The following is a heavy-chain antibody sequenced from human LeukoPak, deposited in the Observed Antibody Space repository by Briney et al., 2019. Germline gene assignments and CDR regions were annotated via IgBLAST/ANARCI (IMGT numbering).Heavy chain of an antibody. J-gene: IGHJ4*02. Sequence: SETLSLTCTVSGGSISSYYWSWIRQPPGKGPEWIGYIYYSGSTNYNPSLKSRVTISVDTSKNQFSLKLSSVTAADTAVYYCARAVYDYVWGSYRLDYWGQGTLVTVSS. CDR1: GGSISSYY. D-gene: IGHD3-16*02. V-gene: IGHV4-59*01. CDR3: ARAVYDYVWGSYRLDY. CDR2: IYYSGST.